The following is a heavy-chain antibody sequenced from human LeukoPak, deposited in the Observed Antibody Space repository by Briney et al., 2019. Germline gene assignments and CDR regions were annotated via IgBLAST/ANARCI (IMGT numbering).Heavy chain of an antibody. CDR3: TTDGYGDYFGY. Sequence: GESLRLSCAASGFTHSNAWMSWLRQGPGERLAWVARINSRTDGGTTDYAAPVKGKFNISRDDSKNTLYLQMNSLKTEDTAVYYCTTDGYGDYFGYWGQGTLVTVSS. D-gene: IGHD4-17*01. V-gene: IGHV3-15*01. CDR1: GFTHSNAW. CDR2: INSRTDGGTT. J-gene: IGHJ4*02.